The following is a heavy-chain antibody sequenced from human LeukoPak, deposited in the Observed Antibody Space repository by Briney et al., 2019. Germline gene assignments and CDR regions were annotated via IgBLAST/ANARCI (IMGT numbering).Heavy chain of an antibody. V-gene: IGHV3-66*01. CDR3: ARAGPSSSWHQFDY. CDR1: GFTFSRNY. J-gene: IGHJ4*02. D-gene: IGHD6-13*01. Sequence: PGGSLRLSCAASGFTFSRNYMSWVRQAPGKGLEWVSVIYSGGRSYYSDSVKGRFTISRDNSKNTLYLQMNSLRVGDTAVYYCARAGPSSSWHQFDYWGQGTLVTVSS. CDR2: IYSGGRS.